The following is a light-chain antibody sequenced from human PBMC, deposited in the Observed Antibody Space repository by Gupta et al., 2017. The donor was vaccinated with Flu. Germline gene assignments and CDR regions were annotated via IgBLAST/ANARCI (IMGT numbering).Light chain of an antibody. V-gene: IGKV2-30*01. CDR1: QSRANRDGSTF. CDR2: KIS. J-gene: IGKJ2*01. Sequence: TLGQSAAIYCRSSQSRANRDGSTFVSCLYQRPGHAPRRLINKISNRDAGVPDRFSGSGSCSDFTMEISSGEEEDVGVYYCRQRKHWPPYTFGQGTKLEIK. CDR3: RQRKHWPPYT.